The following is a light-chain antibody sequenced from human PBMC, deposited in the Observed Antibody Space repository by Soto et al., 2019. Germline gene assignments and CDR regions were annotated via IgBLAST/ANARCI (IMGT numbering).Light chain of an antibody. Sequence: DVQMTQSPSSLSASVVDRFTITFLASHSISSYLNWYQQQPLKAPKLLLYGATYLETGVPSRFGGSRSGTSFTSPITSLQPADIATSYCQEYDNLPPVTFGQGTRLEIK. CDR3: QEYDNLPPVT. CDR2: GAT. CDR1: HSISSY. V-gene: IGKV1-33*01. J-gene: IGKJ5*01.